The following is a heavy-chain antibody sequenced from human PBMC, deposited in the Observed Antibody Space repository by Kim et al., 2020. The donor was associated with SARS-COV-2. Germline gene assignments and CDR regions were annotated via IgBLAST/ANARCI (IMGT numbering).Heavy chain of an antibody. CDR3: ARRNPAFHLDY. CDR2: ISASGDRT. Sequence: GGSLRLSCAGSGFTFSSYGMTWVRQAPEKGLEWVSAISASGDRTYYADSLKGRFTISRDNSKNTLYLQLFALSADDTAVYYCARRNPAFHLDYWGQGTQVTVSS. V-gene: IGHV3-23*01. CDR1: GFTFSSYG. J-gene: IGHJ4*02.